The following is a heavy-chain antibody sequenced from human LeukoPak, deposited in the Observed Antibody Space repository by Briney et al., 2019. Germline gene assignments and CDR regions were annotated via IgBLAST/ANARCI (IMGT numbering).Heavy chain of an antibody. CDR2: ISGSGSDL. CDR3: ARSIGYHYTMDV. CDR1: GFSFSDYY. V-gene: IGHV3-11*01. D-gene: IGHD5-12*01. J-gene: IGHJ6*02. Sequence: SGGSLRLSCVACGFSFSDYYMSWIRQAPGRGLEWISYISGSGSDLYYADSVKGRFTISRDNANNSLYLQMNSLRAEDTAVYYCARSIGYHYTMDVWGQGTTVTVSS.